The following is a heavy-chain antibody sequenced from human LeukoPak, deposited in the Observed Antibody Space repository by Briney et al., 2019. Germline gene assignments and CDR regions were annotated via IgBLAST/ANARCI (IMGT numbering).Heavy chain of an antibody. CDR3: ARGDYYDSSGYYFNY. CDR1: GGSISSGSYY. CDR2: IYTSGST. J-gene: IGHJ4*02. V-gene: IGHV4-61*02. D-gene: IGHD3-22*01. Sequence: SQTLSLTCTVSGGSISSGSYYWSWIRQPAGKGLEWIGRIYTSGSTNYNPSLKSRVTISVDTSKNHFSLKLSSVTAADTAVYYCARGDYYDSSGYYFNYWGQGTLVTVSS.